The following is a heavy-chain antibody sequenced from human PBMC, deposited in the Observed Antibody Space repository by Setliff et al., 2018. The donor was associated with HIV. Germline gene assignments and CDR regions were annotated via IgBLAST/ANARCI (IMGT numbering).Heavy chain of an antibody. CDR1: GYSINSGFS. V-gene: IGHV4-38-2*01. D-gene: IGHD6-19*01. CDR3: ARPRRVRSRAWYWFDI. CDR2: IYQSGSI. J-gene: IGHJ5*02. Sequence: SLTCAASGYSINSGFSRAWIRQPPGQGPQWIGSIYQSGSIYYNPSLQSRVTISVDSSKNQFSLSLFSVTAADTAVYYCARPRRVRSRAWYWFDIWGQGTLVTVSS.